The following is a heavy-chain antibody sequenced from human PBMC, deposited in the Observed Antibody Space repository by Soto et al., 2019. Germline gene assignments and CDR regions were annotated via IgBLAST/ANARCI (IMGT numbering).Heavy chain of an antibody. CDR3: ARGTLTSIDMVDY. J-gene: IGHJ4*02. D-gene: IGHD2-21*01. CDR2: IRGDGTRT. Sequence: GGSLRLSCAASGFTFSTYWMHWVRQGPGKGLVWVSRIRGDGTRTNYADSVRGRFTVSRDNAKNTLYLQINSLTAEDTAVYYCARGTLTSIDMVDYWGQGTLVTVSS. CDR1: GFTFSTYW. V-gene: IGHV3-74*01.